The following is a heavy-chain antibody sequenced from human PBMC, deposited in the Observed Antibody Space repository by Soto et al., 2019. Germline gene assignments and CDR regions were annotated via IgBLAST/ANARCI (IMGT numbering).Heavy chain of an antibody. V-gene: IGHV6-1*01. D-gene: IGHD1-26*01. Sequence: PTPTHPLTCAISGDSVPSNSAAWNWIRQSPSRGLEWLGRTYYRSKWYNDYAVSVKSRITINPDTSKNQFSLQLNSVTPEDTAVYYCAREIGKRANYYGMDVWGQGTTVTVSS. CDR3: AREIGKRANYYGMDV. J-gene: IGHJ6*02. CDR2: TYYRSKWYN. CDR1: GDSVPSNSAA.